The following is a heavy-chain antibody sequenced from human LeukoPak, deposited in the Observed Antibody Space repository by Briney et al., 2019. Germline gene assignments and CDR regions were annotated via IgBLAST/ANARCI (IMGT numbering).Heavy chain of an antibody. CDR1: GGTFSSYA. Sequence: ASVTVSCKASGGTFSSYAISWVRQAPGQGLEWMGGIIPIFGTANYAQKFQGRVTITTDESTSTAYMELSSLRSEDTAVYYCATTSKGPDYDFWSGYYTGFPIGYWGQGTLVTVSS. CDR3: ATTSKGPDYDFWSGYYTGFPIGY. V-gene: IGHV1-69*05. CDR2: IIPIFGTA. J-gene: IGHJ4*02. D-gene: IGHD3-3*01.